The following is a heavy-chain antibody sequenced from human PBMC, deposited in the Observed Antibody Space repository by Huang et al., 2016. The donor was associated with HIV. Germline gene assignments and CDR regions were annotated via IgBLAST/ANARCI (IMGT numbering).Heavy chain of an antibody. V-gene: IGHV1-18*04. J-gene: IGHJ4*02. CDR3: ARGRDIVVVPAALPPYFDY. Sequence: QVQLVQSGAEVKKPGASVKVSCKASGYNFTSYGSSWVRQAPGQGLEWMGWISAYNGNTNYAQKLQGRVTMTTDTSTSTAYMELRSLRSDDTAVYYCARGRDIVVVPAALPPYFDYWGQGTLVTVSS. CDR2: ISAYNGNT. CDR1: GYNFTSYG. D-gene: IGHD2-2*02.